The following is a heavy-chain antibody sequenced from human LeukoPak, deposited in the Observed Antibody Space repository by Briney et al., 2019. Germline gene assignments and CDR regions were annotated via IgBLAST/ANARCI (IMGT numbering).Heavy chain of an antibody. CDR2: INHSGST. J-gene: IGHJ4*02. CDR3: ARARPQQQLVRRPPDY. D-gene: IGHD6-13*01. V-gene: IGHV4-34*01. Sequence: SETLSLTCTVSGSISSYYWSWIRQPPGKGLEWIGEINHSGSTNYNPSLKSRVTISVDTSKNQFSLKLSSVTAADTAVYYCARARPQQQLVRRPPDYWGQGTLVTVSS. CDR1: GSISSYY.